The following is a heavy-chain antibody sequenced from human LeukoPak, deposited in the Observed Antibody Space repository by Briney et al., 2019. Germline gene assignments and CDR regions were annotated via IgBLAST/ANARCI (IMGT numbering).Heavy chain of an antibody. V-gene: IGHV4-34*01. CDR2: IHHSGST. D-gene: IGHD5-18*01. CDR1: GGFFRGYY. Sequence: SETLSLTCAVYGGFFRGYYWRWIRQPPGKGLEWIGEIHHSGSTNYIPSLKTRVTISVDTSKNQFSLKRSSVTAADTAVYYCARGRRGYSYGRIFDYWGQGTLVTDSS. J-gene: IGHJ4*02. CDR3: ARGRRGYSYGRIFDY.